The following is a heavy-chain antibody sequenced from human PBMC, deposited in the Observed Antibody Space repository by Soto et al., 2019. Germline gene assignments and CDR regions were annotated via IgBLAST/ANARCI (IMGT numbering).Heavy chain of an antibody. D-gene: IGHD4-4*01. Sequence: QVQLQESGPGLVKPSQTLSLTCTVSGGSISSGDYYWSWIRQPPGKGLEWIGYIYYSGSTYYNPSLKSRVTISVDTSKNQFSLKLSSVTAADTAVYYCARVNSNIGGGYGMDVWGQGTTVTVSS. V-gene: IGHV4-30-4*01. CDR3: ARVNSNIGGGYGMDV. CDR1: GGSISSGDYY. CDR2: IYYSGST. J-gene: IGHJ6*02.